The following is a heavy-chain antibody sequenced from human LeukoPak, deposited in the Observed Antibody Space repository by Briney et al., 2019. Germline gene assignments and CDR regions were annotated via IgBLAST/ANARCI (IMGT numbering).Heavy chain of an antibody. D-gene: IGHD4-17*01. CDR3: ARAGSHTVPTIVCDHFDY. CDR2: IKQDGSDN. V-gene: IGHV3-7*01. Sequence: GGSLRLSCATSGFSFSNYWMSWVRQSPGKGLEWVASIKQDGSDNYYVDSVNGRFTISRDNSKNSQYLQMRSLRAEDTAVYYCARAGSHTVPTIVCDHFDYWGQGTLVTVSS. J-gene: IGHJ4*02. CDR1: GFSFSNYW.